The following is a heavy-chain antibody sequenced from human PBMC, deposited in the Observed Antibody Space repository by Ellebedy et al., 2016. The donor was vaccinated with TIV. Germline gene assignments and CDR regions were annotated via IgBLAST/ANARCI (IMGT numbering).Heavy chain of an antibody. CDR3: AKALLRYFDWLSHRYYYYGMDV. J-gene: IGHJ6*02. Sequence: GESLKISCAASGFTFSGYAMHWVRQAPGKGLEWVAVISYDGSNKYYADSVKGRFTISRDNSKNTLYLQMNSLRAEDTAVYYCAKALLRYFDWLSHRYYYYGMDVWGQGTTVTVSS. D-gene: IGHD3-9*01. CDR2: ISYDGSNK. CDR1: GFTFSGYA. V-gene: IGHV3-30-3*01.